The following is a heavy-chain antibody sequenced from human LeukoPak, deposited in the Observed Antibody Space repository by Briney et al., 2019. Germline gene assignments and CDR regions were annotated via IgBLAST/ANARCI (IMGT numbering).Heavy chain of an antibody. CDR3: ARSSYSSGFYFDY. V-gene: IGHV4-39*01. J-gene: IGHJ4*02. D-gene: IGHD6-19*01. CDR2: IHYSGST. CDR1: GGSISSSGDY. Sequence: PSETLSLTCTVSGGSISSSGDYWGWIRQPPGKGLEWIGSIHYSGSTYYNPSLKSRVTISVDTSKNQFSLKLRSVTAADTAVYYCARSSYSSGFYFDYWGQGTLVTVSS.